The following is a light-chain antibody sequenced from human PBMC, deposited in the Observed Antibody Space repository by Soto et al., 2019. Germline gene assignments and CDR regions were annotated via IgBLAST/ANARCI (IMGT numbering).Light chain of an antibody. Sequence: EIVLTQSPGTLSLSPGERATLSCRASQSVSSSYLAWYQQKPGQAPRLLIYGASSRATGIADRFSGSGSGTDFTLTISRLEPEDFEVYYCQQYGSSTQTFGQGTKVEIK. CDR1: QSVSSSY. J-gene: IGKJ1*01. CDR2: GAS. CDR3: QQYGSSTQT. V-gene: IGKV3-20*01.